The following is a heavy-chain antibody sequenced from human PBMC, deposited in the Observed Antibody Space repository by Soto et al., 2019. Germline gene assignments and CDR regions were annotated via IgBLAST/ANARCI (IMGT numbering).Heavy chain of an antibody. J-gene: IGHJ4*02. V-gene: IGHV3-23*01. CDR1: GFTFSSYA. CDR3: AKAPDYSSGCYAPHFAY. CDR2: ISGSGGST. D-gene: IGHD6-19*01. Sequence: LRLSCAASGFTFSSYAMSWVRQAPGKGLEWVSAISGSGGSTYYADSVKGRFTISRDNSKNTLYLQMNSLRAEDTAVYYCAKAPDYSSGCYAPHFAYWGQGTLVTVSS.